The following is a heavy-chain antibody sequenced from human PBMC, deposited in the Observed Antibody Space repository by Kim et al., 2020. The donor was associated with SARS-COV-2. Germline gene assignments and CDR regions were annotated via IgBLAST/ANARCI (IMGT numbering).Heavy chain of an antibody. CDR1: GFTFSSYG. V-gene: IGHV3-33*05. J-gene: IGHJ6*02. D-gene: IGHD6-13*01. CDR2: ISYDGSNK. Sequence: GGSLRLSCAASGFTFSSYGMHWVRQAPGKGLEWVAVISYDGSNKYYADSVKGRFTISRDNSKNTLYLQMNSLRAEDTAVYYCARDMSSSWSHLSYYYYYGMDVWGQGTTVTVSS. CDR3: ARDMSSSWSHLSYYYYYGMDV.